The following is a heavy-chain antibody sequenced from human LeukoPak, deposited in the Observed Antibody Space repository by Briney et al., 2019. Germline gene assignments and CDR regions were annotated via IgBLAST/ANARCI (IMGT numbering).Heavy chain of an antibody. D-gene: IGHD3-3*01. Sequence: ETLSLTCTVSGGSISSYYWSWIRQPPGKGLEWIGYIYYSGSTNYNPSLKSRVTISVDTSKNQFSLKLSSVTAADTAVYYCARIYDFWSGSYPPYYYYGMDVWGQGTTVTVSS. CDR3: ARIYDFWSGSYPPYYYYGMDV. V-gene: IGHV4-59*01. J-gene: IGHJ6*02. CDR2: IYYSGST. CDR1: GGSISSYY.